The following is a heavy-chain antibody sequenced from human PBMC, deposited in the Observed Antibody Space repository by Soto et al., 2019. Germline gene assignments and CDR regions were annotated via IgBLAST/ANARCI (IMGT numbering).Heavy chain of an antibody. Sequence: ASVKVSCKASGGTFSSYAISWVRQAPGQGLEWMGGIIPILGIANYAQKFQGRVTITADKSTSTAYMELSSLRSEDTAVYYCARQGPTVVTQTPLHDYYYYGMDVWGQGTTVTVSS. CDR2: IIPILGIA. D-gene: IGHD4-17*01. V-gene: IGHV1-69*10. J-gene: IGHJ6*02. CDR1: GGTFSSYA. CDR3: ARQGPTVVTQTPLHDYYYYGMDV.